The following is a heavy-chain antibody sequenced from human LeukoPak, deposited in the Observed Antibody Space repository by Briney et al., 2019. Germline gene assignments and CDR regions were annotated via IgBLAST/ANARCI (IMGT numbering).Heavy chain of an antibody. V-gene: IGHV1-18*01. CDR3: ARTGDGYNLGGFDP. CDR2: ISAYNGNT. CDR1: GGTFSSYA. J-gene: IGHJ5*02. Sequence: ASVKVSCKASGGTFSSYAISWVRQAPGQGLEWMGWISAYNGNTNYAQKLQGRVTITADKSTSTAYMELSSLRSEDTAVYYCARTGDGYNLGGFDPWGQGTLVTVSS. D-gene: IGHD5-24*01.